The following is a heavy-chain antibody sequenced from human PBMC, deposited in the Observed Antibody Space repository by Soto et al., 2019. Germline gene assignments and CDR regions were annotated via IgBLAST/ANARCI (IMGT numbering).Heavy chain of an antibody. V-gene: IGHV4-30-4*01. CDR2: IYYSGST. J-gene: IGHJ6*01. Sequence: PSETLSLTCTVSGGSISSGDYYWSWIRQPPGKGLEWIGYIYYSGSTYYNPSLKSRVTISVDTSKNQFSLKLSSATAADTAVYYCARGGDDYVWGSYRPGNDYYYYGMDVWGQGTTVTVSS. D-gene: IGHD3-16*02. CDR3: ARGGDDYVWGSYRPGNDYYYYGMDV. CDR1: GGSISSGDYY.